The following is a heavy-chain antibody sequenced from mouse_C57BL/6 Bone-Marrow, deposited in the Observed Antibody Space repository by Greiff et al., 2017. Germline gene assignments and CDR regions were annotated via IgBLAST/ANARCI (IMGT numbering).Heavy chain of an antibody. CDR3: ARGITTVVEWDWYFDV. Sequence: QVQLQQPGAELVRPGTSVKLSCKASGYTFTSYWMHWVKQRPGQGLEWIGVIDPSDSYTNYNQKFKGKATLTVDTSSSTAYMQLSSLTSEDSAVYYCARGITTVVEWDWYFDVWGTGTTVTVSS. D-gene: IGHD1-1*01. V-gene: IGHV1-59*01. J-gene: IGHJ1*03. CDR2: IDPSDSYT. CDR1: GYTFTSYW.